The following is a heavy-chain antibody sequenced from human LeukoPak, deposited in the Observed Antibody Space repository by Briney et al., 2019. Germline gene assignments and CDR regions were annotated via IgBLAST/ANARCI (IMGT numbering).Heavy chain of an antibody. V-gene: IGHV4-4*09. CDR2: TYNSGRT. Sequence: PSETLSLTCTVSGGSMSNYYWTWIRQPPGQGLEWIGYTYNSGRTNHNPSLKSRVTISADTSKNQFSLKLDSVTAADTANYYCARRRRIGAAGGDGMDVWGQGTTVTVSS. CDR3: ARRRRIGAAGGDGMDV. J-gene: IGHJ6*02. D-gene: IGHD6-13*01. CDR1: GGSMSNYY.